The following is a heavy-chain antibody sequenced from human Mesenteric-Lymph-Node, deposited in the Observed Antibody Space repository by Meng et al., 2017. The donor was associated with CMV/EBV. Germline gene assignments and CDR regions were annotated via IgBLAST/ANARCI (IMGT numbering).Heavy chain of an antibody. J-gene: IGHJ4*02. CDR3: AGESPYFFDY. CDR1: GYLVVGYY. D-gene: IGHD3-10*01. V-gene: IGHV1-2*02. Sequence: SWRTSGYLVVGYYLHLIRQAPGQGIGWMGWINPQTDKTSCGQKVQGRINLSRDTSIDTVYLDLTGLGSDDTATYYCAGESPYFFDYWGQGSLVTVSS. CDR2: INPQTDKT.